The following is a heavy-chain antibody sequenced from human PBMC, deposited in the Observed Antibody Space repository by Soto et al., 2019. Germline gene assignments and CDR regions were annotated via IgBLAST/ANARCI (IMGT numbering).Heavy chain of an antibody. D-gene: IGHD3-10*01. CDR2: VNEDGSEG. CDR1: GFTFSSYY. Sequence: EVQLVESGGGLVQPGGSLRLSCAASGFTFSSYYMSWVRQAQGKGLEWVANVNEDGSEGYYVDSVKGRFTISRDNSKNTLYLQMNSLRAEDTAVYYCAKRGYWGQGTLVTVSS. CDR3: AKRGY. J-gene: IGHJ4*02. V-gene: IGHV3-7*03.